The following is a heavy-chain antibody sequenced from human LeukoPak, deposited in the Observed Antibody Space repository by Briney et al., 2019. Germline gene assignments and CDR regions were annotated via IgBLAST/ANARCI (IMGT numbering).Heavy chain of an antibody. CDR2: IYNSEST. CDR3: ARGSIAARNDAFDI. J-gene: IGHJ3*02. CDR1: GGSVSSSTYY. V-gene: IGHV4-61*01. D-gene: IGHD6-6*01. Sequence: SETLSLTCTVSGGSVSSSTYYWNWIRQPPGKGLEWIGYIYNSESTNYNPSFKSRLTISVDTSRNQFSLKVNSVTAADTAVYYCARGSIAARNDAFDIWGQGTMVTVSS.